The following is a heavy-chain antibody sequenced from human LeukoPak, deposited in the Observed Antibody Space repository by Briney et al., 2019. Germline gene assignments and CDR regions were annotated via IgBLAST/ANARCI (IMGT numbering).Heavy chain of an antibody. CDR2: ISGSGGST. J-gene: IGHJ4*02. CDR1: GFTFSSYA. Sequence: GGSLRLSCAASGFTFSSYAMSWVRQAPGKGLEWVSAISGSGGSTYYADSVKGRFTISRDNSKNTLYLQMNSLRAEDTAVYYSAKGLLWFGEFDYWGQGTLVTVSS. D-gene: IGHD3-10*01. CDR3: AKGLLWFGEFDY. V-gene: IGHV3-23*01.